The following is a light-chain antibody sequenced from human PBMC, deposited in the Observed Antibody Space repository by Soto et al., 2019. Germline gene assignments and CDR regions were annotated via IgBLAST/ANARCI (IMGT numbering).Light chain of an antibody. CDR3: QQYGSSPWT. V-gene: IGKV3-20*01. CDR1: QSVSSTY. CDR2: GAS. Sequence: EIVLTQSPGTLSLSPGERATLSCRASQSVSSTYLIWYQQKPGQAPRLLIYGASSRATGIPDRFSGSGPGTDFTLTISRLEPEDIAVFYCQQYGSSPWTFGQGTKVDIK. J-gene: IGKJ1*01.